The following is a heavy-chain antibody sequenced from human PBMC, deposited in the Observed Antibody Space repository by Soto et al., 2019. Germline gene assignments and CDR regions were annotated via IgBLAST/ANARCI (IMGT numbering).Heavy chain of an antibody. Sequence: GGSLTLSCVASGFTFSSYSMNWVRQAPGRRLEWVSSISSSSSYIYYADSVKGRFTISRDNAKNSLYLQMNSLRVENTGVYYCARSSGSAITSDFQHWGQXALVTRSS. CDR1: GFTFSSYS. V-gene: IGHV3-21*01. CDR2: ISSSSSYI. J-gene: IGHJ1*01. CDR3: ARSSGSAITSDFQH. D-gene: IGHD3-22*01.